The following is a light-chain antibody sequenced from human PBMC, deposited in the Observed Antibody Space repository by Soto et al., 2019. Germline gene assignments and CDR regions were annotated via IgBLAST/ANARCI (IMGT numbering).Light chain of an antibody. J-gene: IGKJ1*01. Sequence: EIVLTQSPGTLSLSPGERATLSCRASQSVSSNYLAWYQQKPGQAPRPLIDGASSRATGIPDRFSGSGAGTDFTLNISRLEAEDFAVYYCQQYGSSPWTFGQGPKVEI. V-gene: IGKV3-20*01. CDR3: QQYGSSPWT. CDR2: GAS. CDR1: QSVSSNY.